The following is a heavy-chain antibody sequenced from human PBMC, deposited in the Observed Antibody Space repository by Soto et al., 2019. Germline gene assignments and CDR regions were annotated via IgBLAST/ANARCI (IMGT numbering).Heavy chain of an antibody. CDR3: AEGGGGYDT. D-gene: IGHD3-22*01. CDR2: IIPMFGTT. Sequence: QVQLVQSGAEVRKPGSSVKVSCKASGGAFSSSSINWVRQAPGQGLEWMGGIIPMFGTTNYAQKLQGRVTLTADESTSTACMEMTDLRSEDTAVYYCAEGGGGYDTWGQGTLVTVST. V-gene: IGHV1-69*01. CDR1: GGAFSSSS. J-gene: IGHJ5*02.